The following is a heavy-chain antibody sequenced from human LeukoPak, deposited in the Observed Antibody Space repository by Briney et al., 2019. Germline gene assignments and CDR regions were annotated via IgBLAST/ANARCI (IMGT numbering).Heavy chain of an antibody. CDR1: GFTFTTSW. V-gene: IGHV3-7*01. D-gene: IGHD4/OR15-4a*01. CDR3: ARDPLHGALDY. Sequence: GGSLRLSCAASGFTFTTSWMSWVRQAPGKGLEWVADMNPDGSTRVYVDSVQGRFTISRDNAKNSVYLQINSLKGEDTAVYYCARDPLHGALDYWGQGTLVTVSS. CDR2: MNPDGSTR. J-gene: IGHJ4*02.